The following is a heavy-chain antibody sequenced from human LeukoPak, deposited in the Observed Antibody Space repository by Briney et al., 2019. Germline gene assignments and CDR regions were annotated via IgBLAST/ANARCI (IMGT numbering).Heavy chain of an antibody. Sequence: PGGSLRLSCAASGFTLSTYDMNWVRQAPGKGLEWVSYSAGSSSTSSSRSTKYYADSVKGRFTISRDNAKNLLYLQMNSLRAEDTAVYYCARDRFVVVPGAIINWFDPWGQGTLVTVSS. CDR2: YSAGSSSTSSSRSTK. D-gene: IGHD2-2*01. CDR1: GFTLSTYD. V-gene: IGHV3-64*04. J-gene: IGHJ5*02. CDR3: ARDRFVVVPGAIINWFDP.